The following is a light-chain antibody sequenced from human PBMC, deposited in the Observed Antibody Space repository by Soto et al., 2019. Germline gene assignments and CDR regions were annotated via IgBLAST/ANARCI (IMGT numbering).Light chain of an antibody. CDR1: QGISNW. CDR3: QQTNTFLPLT. CDR2: SAY. Sequence: DIQMTQSPSSVSASVGDRVTITCRASQGISNWLAWYQQQPGKAPKLLISSAYTLQSGVPSRFSGGGSGTHFTLVISSLQPEDFGTYYCQQTNTFLPLTFGGGNKVEIK. V-gene: IGKV1-12*01. J-gene: IGKJ4*01.